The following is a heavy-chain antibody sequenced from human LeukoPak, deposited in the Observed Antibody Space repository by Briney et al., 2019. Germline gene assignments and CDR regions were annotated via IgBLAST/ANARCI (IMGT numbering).Heavy chain of an antibody. CDR2: IYHSGST. J-gene: IGHJ5*02. V-gene: IGHV4-38-2*02. Sequence: SETLSLTCTVSGYSISSGYYWGWIRQPPGKGLEWIGSIYHSGSTNYNPSLKSRVTISVDTSKNQFSLKLSSVTAADTAVYYCARDIGSGSYGPWGQGTLVTVSS. CDR3: ARDIGSGSYGP. D-gene: IGHD3-10*01. CDR1: GYSISSGYY.